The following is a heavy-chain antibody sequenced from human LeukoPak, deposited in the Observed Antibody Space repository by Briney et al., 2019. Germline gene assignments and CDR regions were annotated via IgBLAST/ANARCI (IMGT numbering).Heavy chain of an antibody. J-gene: IGHJ4*02. D-gene: IGHD6-19*01. CDR2: IIPILGIA. CDR3: ARDSVAGSNYFDY. Sequence: GASVKVSCKASGGTSGGNVSSGVGRAPGQGLEWMGRIIPILGIANYAQKFQGRVTMTTDTSTSTAYMELRSLRSDDTAVYYCARDSVAGSNYFDYWGQGTLVTVSS. CDR1: GGTSGGNV. V-gene: IGHV1-69*04.